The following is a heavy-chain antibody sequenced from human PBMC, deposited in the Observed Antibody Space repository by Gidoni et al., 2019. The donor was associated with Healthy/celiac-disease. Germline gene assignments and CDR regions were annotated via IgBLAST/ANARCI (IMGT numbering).Heavy chain of an antibody. CDR1: GGSISSYY. J-gene: IGHJ3*02. Sequence: QVQLQESGPGLVKPSETLSLTCTVSGGSISSYYWRWIRQPPGQGLEWIGYIYYSGSTNYNTSLKSRVTISVDTSKNQFSLKLSSVTAADTAVYYGARRATTQNYDFWSGYLDAFDIWGQGTMVTVSS. V-gene: IGHV4-59*08. CDR3: ARRATTQNYDFWSGYLDAFDI. CDR2: IYYSGST. D-gene: IGHD3-3*01.